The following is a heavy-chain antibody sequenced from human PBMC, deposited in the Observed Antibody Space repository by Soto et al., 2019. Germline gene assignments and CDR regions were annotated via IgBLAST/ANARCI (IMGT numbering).Heavy chain of an antibody. CDR2: ISAYNGNT. D-gene: IGHD4-4*01. Sequence: ASVKVSCKASGYTFTSYGISWVRQAPGQGLEWMGWISAYNGNTNYAQKLQGRVTMTTDTSTSTAYMELRSLRSDDTAVYYCARGDYSNYVGAFLTFDYWGQGTLVTVSS. CDR1: GYTFTSYG. V-gene: IGHV1-18*01. CDR3: ARGDYSNYVGAFLTFDY. J-gene: IGHJ4*02.